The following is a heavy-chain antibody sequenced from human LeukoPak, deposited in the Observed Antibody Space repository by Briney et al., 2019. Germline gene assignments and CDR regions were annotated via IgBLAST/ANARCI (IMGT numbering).Heavy chain of an antibody. Sequence: ASVRVSCKASGYTFTAYYMHWVRQAPGQGLEWMGWINPTSGDTKYAQKFQDRVTMTRDTSISTAYMELSRLRSDDTAVYYCARDLARSQDYMDVWGKGTTVTVSS. CDR1: GYTFTAYY. CDR2: INPTSGDT. J-gene: IGHJ6*03. D-gene: IGHD2-15*01. CDR3: ARDLARSQDYMDV. V-gene: IGHV1-2*02.